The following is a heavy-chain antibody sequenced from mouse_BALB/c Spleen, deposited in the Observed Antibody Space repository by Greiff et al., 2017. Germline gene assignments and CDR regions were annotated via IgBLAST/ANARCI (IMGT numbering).Heavy chain of an antibody. J-gene: IGHJ1*01. D-gene: IGHD2-14*01. CDR2: IYPGGGYT. V-gene: IGHV1-63*02. CDR3: AREGYDGAGWYFDV. Sequence: VQLQQSGAELVRPGTSVKISCKASGYTFTNYWLGWVKQRPGHGLEWIGDIYPGGGYTNYNEKFKGKATLTADTSSSTAYMQLSSLTSDDSAVYYCAREGYDGAGWYFDVWGAGTAVTVSS. CDR1: GYTFTNYW.